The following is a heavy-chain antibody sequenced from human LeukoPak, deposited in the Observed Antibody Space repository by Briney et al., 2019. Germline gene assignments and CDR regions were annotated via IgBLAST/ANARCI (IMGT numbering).Heavy chain of an antibody. D-gene: IGHD5-18*01. V-gene: IGHV1-18*01. CDR1: GYTFSIYG. CDR2: ISAYNGNT. CDR3: ARTTEGGYTYGYFYYYYMDV. Sequence: GASVKVSCKASGYTFSIYGFSWVRQAPGQGLEWMGWISAYNGNTNYAQKFQGRVTMTTDTSTSTAHMELRSLRSDDTAVYYCARTTEGGYTYGYFYYYYMDVWGKGTTVTISS. J-gene: IGHJ6*03.